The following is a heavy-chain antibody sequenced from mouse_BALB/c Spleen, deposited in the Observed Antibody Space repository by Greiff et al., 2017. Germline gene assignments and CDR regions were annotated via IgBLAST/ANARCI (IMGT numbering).Heavy chain of an antibody. CDR2: INPYNDGT. D-gene: IGHD2-10*01. CDR3: ARSYDGNWGFAY. J-gene: IGHJ3*01. V-gene: IGHV1-14*01. CDR1: GYTFTSYV. Sequence: VHVKQSGPELVKPGASVKMSCKASGYTFTSYVMHWVKQTPGQGLEWIGYINPYNDGTKYNEKFKGKATLTSDKSSSTAYMELSSLTSEDSAVYYCARSYDGNWGFAYWGQGTLVTVSA.